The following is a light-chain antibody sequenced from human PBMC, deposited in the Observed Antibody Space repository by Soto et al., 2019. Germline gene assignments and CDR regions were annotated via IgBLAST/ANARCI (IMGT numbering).Light chain of an antibody. CDR3: QQRSSWTPTVT. J-gene: IGKJ3*01. CDR2: DAS. V-gene: IGKV3-11*01. Sequence: EIVLTQSPATLSLSPGERATLSCRASQSVGTYLAWYQQKPGQAPRLLIFDASNRATGIPARFSGSGSGTDFTLTISSLEPEDFAVYYCQQRSSWTPTVTFGPGTKVDIK. CDR1: QSVGTY.